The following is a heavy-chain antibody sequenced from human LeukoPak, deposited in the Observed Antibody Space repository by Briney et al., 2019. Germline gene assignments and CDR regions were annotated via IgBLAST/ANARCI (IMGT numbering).Heavy chain of an antibody. Sequence: TGGSLRLSCTVSGLTFYNTWMNWVRRAPGKGLEWVGRIKTKSDGGTTDYAAPIEGRFTIPRDDSKNTLFLQMNSLKTEDTAVYYCATGGYDFSYWGQGTLVTVSS. CDR3: ATGGYDFSY. CDR2: IKTKSDGGTT. CDR1: GLTFYNTW. V-gene: IGHV3-15*07. J-gene: IGHJ4*02. D-gene: IGHD5-12*01.